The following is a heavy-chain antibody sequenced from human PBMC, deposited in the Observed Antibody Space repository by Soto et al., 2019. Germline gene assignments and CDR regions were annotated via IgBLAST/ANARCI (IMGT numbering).Heavy chain of an antibody. CDR2: IYYSGST. CDR3: ARDDGGRWDNAFDI. D-gene: IGHD6-19*01. Sequence: SETLSLTCTASGGSISSYYWSWIRQPPGKGLEWIGYIYYSGSTNYNPSLKSRVTISVDTSKKQFSLKLNSVTAADTAVYYCARDDGGRWDNAFDIWGQGTMVTVSS. J-gene: IGHJ3*02. CDR1: GGSISSYY. V-gene: IGHV4-59*12.